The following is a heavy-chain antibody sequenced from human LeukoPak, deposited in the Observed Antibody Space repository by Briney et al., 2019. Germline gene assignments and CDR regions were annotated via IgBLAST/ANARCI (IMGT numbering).Heavy chain of an antibody. Sequence: SETLSLTCAVYGGSFNGYYWSWIRQPPGKALEWIGEINHSGSTNYNPSLKSRVTISVDTSKNQFSLKLSSVPAGDTAVYYCARDCSSSSCYLDYWGQGTLVTVSS. CDR1: GGSFNGYY. V-gene: IGHV4-34*01. J-gene: IGHJ4*02. D-gene: IGHD2-2*01. CDR2: INHSGST. CDR3: ARDCSSSSCYLDY.